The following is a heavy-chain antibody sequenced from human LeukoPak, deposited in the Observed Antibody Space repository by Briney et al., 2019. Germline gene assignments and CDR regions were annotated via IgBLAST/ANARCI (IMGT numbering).Heavy chain of an antibody. J-gene: IGHJ4*02. CDR1: GFTFSSYW. CDR3: ARGGRAYYDSSGYDYYFDY. CDR2: IKQDGSEK. Sequence: GRSLRLSCAASGFTFSSYWMSWVRQAPGKGLEWVANIKQDGSEKYYVDSVKGRFTISRDNAKNSLYLQMNSLRAEDTAVYYCARGGRAYYDSSGYDYYFDYWGQGTLVTVSS. V-gene: IGHV3-7*01. D-gene: IGHD3-22*01.